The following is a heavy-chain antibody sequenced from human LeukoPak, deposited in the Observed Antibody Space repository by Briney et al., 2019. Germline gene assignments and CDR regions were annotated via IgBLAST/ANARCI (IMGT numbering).Heavy chain of an antibody. CDR3: ARGGSYSSSFPYYYYYMDV. CDR2: IHYTGTT. CDR1: GGSMNINNYY. Sequence: SETLSLTCTVSGGSMNINNYYWAWIRQPPGKGLEWLGSIHYTGTTYYNPSLNHRVTISVDTSKNQFSLKLSSVTAADTAVYYCARGGSYSSSFPYYYYYMDVWGKGTTVTVSS. V-gene: IGHV4-39*07. D-gene: IGHD6-6*01. J-gene: IGHJ6*03.